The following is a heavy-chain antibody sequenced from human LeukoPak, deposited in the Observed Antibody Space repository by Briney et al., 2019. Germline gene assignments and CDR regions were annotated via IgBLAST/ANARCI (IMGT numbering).Heavy chain of an antibody. CDR2: ISSSGSTI. CDR1: GFTFSSYE. J-gene: IGHJ4*02. V-gene: IGHV3-48*03. Sequence: GGSLRLSRAASGFTFSSYEMNWVRQAPGKGLEWVSYISSSGSTIYYADSVKGRFTISRDNAKNSLYLQMNSLRAEDTAVYYCVREPRDGPAYYFDYWGQGTLVTVSS. CDR3: VREPRDGPAYYFDY. D-gene: IGHD1-14*01.